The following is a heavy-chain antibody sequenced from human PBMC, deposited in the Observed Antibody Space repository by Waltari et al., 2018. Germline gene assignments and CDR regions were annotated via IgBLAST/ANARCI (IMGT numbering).Heavy chain of an antibody. CDR1: GYSISSGYY. CDR3: ARDRLNGGAFDI. CDR2: IYHSGST. J-gene: IGHJ3*02. V-gene: IGHV4-38-2*02. Sequence: QVQLQESGPGLVKPSETLSLTCTVSGYSISSGYYWGWIRQPPGKGLEWIGSIYHSGSTYYTPALNSPVTISVDTSKNQFSLKLSSVTAADTAVYYCARDRLNGGAFDIWGQGTMVTVSS.